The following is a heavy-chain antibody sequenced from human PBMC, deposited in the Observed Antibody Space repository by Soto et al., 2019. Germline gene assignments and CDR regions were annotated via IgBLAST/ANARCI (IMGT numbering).Heavy chain of an antibody. CDR1: GGTFSSYT. D-gene: IGHD3-22*01. CDR2: IIPILGIA. CDR3: ARTYYYDSSGYSHFDY. V-gene: IGHV1-69*02. Sequence: SVKVSCKASGGTFSSYTISWVRQAPGQGLEWMGRIIPILGIANYAQKFQGRVTITADKSTSTAYMELSSLRSEDTAVYYCARTYYYDSSGYSHFDYWGQGTLVTVSS. J-gene: IGHJ4*02.